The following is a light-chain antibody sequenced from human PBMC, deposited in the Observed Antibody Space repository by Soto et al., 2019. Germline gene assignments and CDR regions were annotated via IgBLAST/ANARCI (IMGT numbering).Light chain of an antibody. V-gene: IGLV1-44*01. J-gene: IGLJ1*01. CDR1: SSNIGSNT. CDR2: SNN. CDR3: AAWEDCLIGHV. Sequence: QSVLTQPPSASGTPGQRVTISCSGSSSNIGSNTVNWYQQLPGTAPKLLIYSNNQRPSGVPDRFSGSKSGTSASLAISGLQSEDEADYYCAAWEDCLIGHVFGTG.